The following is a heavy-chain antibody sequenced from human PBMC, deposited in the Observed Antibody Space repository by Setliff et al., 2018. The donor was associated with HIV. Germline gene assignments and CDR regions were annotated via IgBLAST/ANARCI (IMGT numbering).Heavy chain of an antibody. CDR2: VYYSGGT. V-gene: IGHV4-31*02. Sequence: TVSGGSISGGVHYWSWIRQHPGKGLEWIGYVYYSGGTYYNPSLKSRVTISVDTSKNQFSLKLSSVTAADTAVYYCARVPTNPDFYYYYMDVWGKGTTVTVSS. CDR3: ARVPTNPDFYYYYMDV. J-gene: IGHJ6*03. CDR1: GGSISGGVHY.